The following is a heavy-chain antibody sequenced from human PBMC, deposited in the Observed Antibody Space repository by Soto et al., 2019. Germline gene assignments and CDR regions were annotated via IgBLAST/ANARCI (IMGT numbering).Heavy chain of an antibody. CDR2: ISYDGSNK. CDR1: GFTFSSYA. D-gene: IGHD2-2*02. V-gene: IGHV3-30-3*01. CDR3: ARDGRYCSSTSCYNYYGMDV. Sequence: PGGSLRLSCAASGFTFSSYAMHWVLQAPGKGLVWVAVISYDGSNKYYADSVKGRFTISRDNSKNTLYLQMNSLRAEDTAVYYCARDGRYCSSTSCYNYYGMDVWGQGTTVTVSS. J-gene: IGHJ6*02.